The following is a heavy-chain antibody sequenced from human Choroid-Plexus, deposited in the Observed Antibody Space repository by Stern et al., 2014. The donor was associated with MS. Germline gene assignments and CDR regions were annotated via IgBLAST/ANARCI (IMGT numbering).Heavy chain of an antibody. J-gene: IGHJ5*02. CDR1: GFTFGSCA. D-gene: IGHD2/OR15-2a*01. CDR2: VSYDGSNK. Sequence: VQLVESGGGVVQPGRPLRLSCVASGFTFGSCAMPWVRQAPGTGLEWVAGVSYDGSNKYYADSVKGRFTISRDNSQNTLYMQMSSLRPEDTAVYYCAKDRQYLTYFFDHWGQGSLVTVSS. V-gene: IGHV3-30*18. CDR3: AKDRQYLTYFFDH.